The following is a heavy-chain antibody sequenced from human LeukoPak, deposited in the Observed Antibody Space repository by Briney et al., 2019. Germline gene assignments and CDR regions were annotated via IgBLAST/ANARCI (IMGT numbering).Heavy chain of an antibody. V-gene: IGHV4-4*07. CDR3: ARAYSSGWYGGAEFDP. CDR1: GGSISRYY. Sequence: SETLSLTCTVSGGSISRYYWSWIRQPAGKGLEWIGRIYTSGSTNYNPSLKSRVTMSVDTSKNQFSLKLSSVTAADTAVYYCARAYSSGWYGGAEFDPWGQGTLVTVSS. D-gene: IGHD6-19*01. CDR2: IYTSGST. J-gene: IGHJ5*02.